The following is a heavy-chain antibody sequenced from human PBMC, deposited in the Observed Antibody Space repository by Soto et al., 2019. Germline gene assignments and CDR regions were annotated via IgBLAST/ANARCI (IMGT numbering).Heavy chain of an antibody. Sequence: EVQLLESGGGLVQPGGSLRLSCAASGFTFSSYAMSWVRQAPGKGLEWVSAISGSGGSTYYADSVKGRFTISGDNSKNTLYLQMNSLRAEDTAVYYCAKGEGFDYGDYEVLWGGFRNWYFDLWGRGTLVTVSS. J-gene: IGHJ2*01. CDR1: GFTFSSYA. V-gene: IGHV3-23*01. CDR3: AKGEGFDYGDYEVLWGGFRNWYFDL. CDR2: ISGSGGST. D-gene: IGHD4-17*01.